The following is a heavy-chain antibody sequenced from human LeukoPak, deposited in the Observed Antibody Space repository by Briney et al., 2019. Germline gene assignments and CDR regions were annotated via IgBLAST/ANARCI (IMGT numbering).Heavy chain of an antibody. V-gene: IGHV4-39*01. Sequence: SETLSLTCTVSGGSISSSSYYWGWIRQPPGKGLEWIGRIYYSGSTYYNPSLKSRATISVDTSKNQFSLKLSSVTAADTAVYYCARHPNYYDSSGYYWDFDYWGQGTLVTVSS. CDR2: IYYSGST. D-gene: IGHD3-22*01. CDR3: ARHPNYYDSSGYYWDFDY. CDR1: GGSISSSSYY. J-gene: IGHJ4*02.